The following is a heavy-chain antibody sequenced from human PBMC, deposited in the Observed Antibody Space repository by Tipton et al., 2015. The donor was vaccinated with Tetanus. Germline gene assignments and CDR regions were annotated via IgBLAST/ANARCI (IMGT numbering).Heavy chain of an antibody. Sequence: GLVKPSETLSLTCGVYGVSFSGYHWTWIRQPPGKGLEWVAVSWYDGTDKYYADSVKGRFTISRDNSKNTLYLQMNSLRAEDTAVYYCAREADCSGGSCFSGDFDNWGQGTQVTVSS. V-gene: IGHV3-33*08. CDR2: SWYDGTDK. CDR1: GVSFSGYH. CDR3: AREADCSGGSCFSGDFDN. D-gene: IGHD2-15*01. J-gene: IGHJ4*02.